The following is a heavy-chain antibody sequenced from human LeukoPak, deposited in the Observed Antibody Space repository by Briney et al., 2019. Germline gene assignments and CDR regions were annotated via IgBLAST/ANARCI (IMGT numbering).Heavy chain of an antibody. V-gene: IGHV4-59*01. CDR1: GGSISSYY. Sequence: SETLSLTCTVSGGSISSYYWSWIRQPPGKGLEWIGYIYYSGSTNYNPSLKSRVTISVDTSKNQFSLKLSSVTAADTAVYYGARDQGSGSSDAFDIWGQGTMVTVSS. CDR3: ARDQGSGSSDAFDI. D-gene: IGHD3-10*01. CDR2: IYYSGST. J-gene: IGHJ3*02.